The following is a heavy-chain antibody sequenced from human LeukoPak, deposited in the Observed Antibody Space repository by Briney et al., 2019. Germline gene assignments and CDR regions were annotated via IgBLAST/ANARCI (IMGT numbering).Heavy chain of an antibody. D-gene: IGHD3-10*01. CDR3: ARAGYYGSGSYYRAQINWFDP. CDR2: INPSSCGT. CDR1: GYTFTGYY. Sequence: ASVKVSCKASGYTFTGYYMHWVRQAPAQGLAWMGWINPSSCGTNYAHKFQGRVTMTRDTSISTAYMELSRLRSDDTAVYYCARAGYYGSGSYYRAQINWFDPWGQGTLVTVSS. J-gene: IGHJ5*02. V-gene: IGHV1-2*02.